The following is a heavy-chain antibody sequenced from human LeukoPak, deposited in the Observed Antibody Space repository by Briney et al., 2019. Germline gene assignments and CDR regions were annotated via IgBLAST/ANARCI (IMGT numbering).Heavy chain of an antibody. CDR1: GFTFSRYS. CDR2: IGSSSSYI. D-gene: IGHD3-22*01. V-gene: IGHV3-21*01. CDR3: ARDSSGYRSHFDY. J-gene: IGHJ4*02. Sequence: GGSLRLSCAASGFTFSRYSMNWVRQAPGKGLEWVSSIGSSSSYIYYADSVKGRFTISRDNAKNSLYLQMNSLRAEDTAVYYCARDSSGYRSHFDYWGQGTLVTVSS.